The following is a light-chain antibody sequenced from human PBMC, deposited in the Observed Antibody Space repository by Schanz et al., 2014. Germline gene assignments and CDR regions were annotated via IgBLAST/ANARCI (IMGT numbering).Light chain of an antibody. CDR3: QQYGGSPYT. CDR2: GTS. CDR1: QSISSNF. V-gene: IGKV3-20*01. J-gene: IGKJ2*01. Sequence: EVVLTQSPGTLSLSPGERATLPCRASQSISSNFLAWYQQKPGQAPRLLIYGTSNRATGIPDRFSGSGSGTDFTLTISRLEPEDFAVYYCQQYGGSPYTFGQGTKLEIK.